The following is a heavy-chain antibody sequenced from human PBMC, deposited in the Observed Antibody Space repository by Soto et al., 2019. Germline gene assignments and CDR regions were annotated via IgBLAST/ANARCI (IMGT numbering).Heavy chain of an antibody. D-gene: IGHD3-3*01. V-gene: IGHV4-30-2*01. CDR3: ASLFGALDAFDI. CDR1: GGSISIGGYS. CDR2: IYHSGST. Sequence: QLQLQESGLGLVKPSQTLSLTCAFSGGSISIGGYSWSWVGHLPGKGLEWIGYIYHSGSTYYNPSLQRRVTISGDRSKNQFSLTLSSVTAADTAVYYCASLFGALDAFDIWGQGTMVTVSS. J-gene: IGHJ3*02.